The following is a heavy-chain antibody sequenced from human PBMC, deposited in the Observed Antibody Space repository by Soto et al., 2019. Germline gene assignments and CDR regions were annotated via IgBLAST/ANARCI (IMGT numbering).Heavy chain of an antibody. CDR1: GFIFNSYW. V-gene: IGHV3-74*01. D-gene: IGHD6-13*01. CDR3: ARLAAVGRSFDY. CDR2: INSDGSST. Sequence: EVQLVESGGGLVQPGGSPRLSCAASGFIFNSYWMHWVRQGPGKGLVWVSLINSDGSSTSYADSVKGRFTISRDNAKNTLYLQMNSLRAEDTAVYYCARLAAVGRSFDYWGQGTLVTVS. J-gene: IGHJ4*02.